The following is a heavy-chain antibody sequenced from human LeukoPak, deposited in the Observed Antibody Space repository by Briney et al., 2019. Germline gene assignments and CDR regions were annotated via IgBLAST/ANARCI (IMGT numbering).Heavy chain of an antibody. CDR2: IYHSGST. CDR1: GGSISSGGYS. CDR3: ARGSYYDILHAFDI. V-gene: IGHV4-30-2*01. Sequence: SETLSLTCAVSGGSISSGGYSSSWIRQPPWKGLEWIGYIYHSGSTYYNPSLKSRVTISVDRSKNQFSLKLSSVTAADTAVYYCARGSYYDILHAFDIWGQGTMVTVSS. D-gene: IGHD3-9*01. J-gene: IGHJ3*02.